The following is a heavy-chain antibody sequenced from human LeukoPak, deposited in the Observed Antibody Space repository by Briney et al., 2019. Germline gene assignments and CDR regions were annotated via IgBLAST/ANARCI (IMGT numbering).Heavy chain of an antibody. Sequence: ASVKVSCKASGGTFSSYAISWVRQAPGQGLEWMGGIIPIFGTANYAQKFQGRVTITADESTSTAYMELSSLRSEDTAVYYCARGEGQQLPFDYWGQGTLVTVSS. CDR2: IIPIFGTA. J-gene: IGHJ4*02. D-gene: IGHD6-13*01. V-gene: IGHV1-69*01. CDR3: ARGEGQQLPFDY. CDR1: GGTFSSYA.